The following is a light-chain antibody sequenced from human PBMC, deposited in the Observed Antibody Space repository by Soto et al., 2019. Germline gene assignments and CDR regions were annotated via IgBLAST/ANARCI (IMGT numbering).Light chain of an antibody. CDR1: QTVDAR. Sequence: EIVLTQSPPTLSSSPGERATLSCRASQTVDARLAWYQHRPGQAPRLLIYETSNRATGIPARFSGSGSGTDFTLTISSLEPEDVAVYYCHQRRSWPRTFGQGTKVEI. V-gene: IGKV3-11*01. CDR2: ETS. CDR3: HQRRSWPRT. J-gene: IGKJ1*01.